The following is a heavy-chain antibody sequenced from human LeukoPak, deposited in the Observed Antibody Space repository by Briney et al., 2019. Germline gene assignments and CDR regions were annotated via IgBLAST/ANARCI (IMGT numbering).Heavy chain of an antibody. CDR3: ARDLEMATISSATV. D-gene: IGHD5-24*01. V-gene: IGHV1-2*02. CDR1: GYTFTGYY. Sequence: ASVKVSCKASGYTFTGYYMHWVRQAPGQGLEWMGWINPNSGGTNYAQKFQGRVTMTRDTSISTAYMELSRLRSDDTAMYYCARDLEMATISSATVWGQGTLVTVSS. CDR2: INPNSGGT. J-gene: IGHJ4*02.